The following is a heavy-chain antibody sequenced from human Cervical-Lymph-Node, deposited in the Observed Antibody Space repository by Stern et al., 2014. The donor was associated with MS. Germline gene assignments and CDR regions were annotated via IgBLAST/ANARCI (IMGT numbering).Heavy chain of an antibody. CDR2: INGDGSST. V-gene: IGHV3-74*03. CDR3: VRDTYDMSFLLGWTGGMDV. J-gene: IGHJ6*02. Sequence: EVQLVESGGGLVQPGGSLRLSCVASGFTVSSYWMHWVRHGPERGLEWVARINGDGSSTTYAASVKGRFTISRDNAKNTLNLQMNSLRGEDTAMYYCVRDTYDMSFLLGWTGGMDVWGQGTTVTVSS. D-gene: IGHD3/OR15-3a*01. CDR1: GFTVSSYW.